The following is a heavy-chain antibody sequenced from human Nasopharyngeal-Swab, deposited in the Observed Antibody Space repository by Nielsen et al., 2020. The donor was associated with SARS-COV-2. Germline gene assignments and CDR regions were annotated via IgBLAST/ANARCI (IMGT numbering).Heavy chain of an antibody. Sequence: GESPKISCAAPGLTFSTYSMNWVRHAPGKGLEWLSYIGSSSGTVYYADSVKGRFTNSSDNAKNTLFLQMNNLRAEDTGWYYCASFYGGYGYWGPGTLVTVSS. D-gene: IGHD4-17*01. CDR1: GLTFSTYS. CDR2: IGSSSGTV. V-gene: IGHV3-48*04. J-gene: IGHJ4*02. CDR3: ASFYGGYGY.